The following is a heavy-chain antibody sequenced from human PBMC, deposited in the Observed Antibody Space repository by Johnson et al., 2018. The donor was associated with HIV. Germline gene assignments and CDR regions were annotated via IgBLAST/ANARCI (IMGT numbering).Heavy chain of an antibody. J-gene: IGHJ3*02. D-gene: IGHD5-24*01. CDR3: ARDGWGSRGWDDAFDI. CDR1: GFTVSSNY. CDR2: IYSGGST. Sequence: VQLVESGGGLVQPGGSLRLSCAASGFTVSSNYMSWVRQAPGQGLEWVSVIYSGGSTYYADSVKGRFTISRDNSKNTLYLQMNSLRAEDTAVYYCARDGWGSRGWDDAFDIWGQGTMVTVSS. V-gene: IGHV3-66*02.